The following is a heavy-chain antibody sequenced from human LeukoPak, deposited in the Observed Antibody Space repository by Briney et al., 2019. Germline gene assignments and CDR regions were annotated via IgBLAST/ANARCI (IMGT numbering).Heavy chain of an antibody. D-gene: IGHD3-10*01. CDR1: GFTFDDYA. Sequence: GGSLRLSCAASGFTFDDYAMHWVRQVPGKGLEWVSLINWDGGSTYYVGSVQGRFTISRDNSKNSLYLQMNSLRDEDTAFYYCAKGLGGSGTYHRGIEYWGQGTLVTVSS. CDR2: INWDGGST. CDR3: AKGLGGSGTYHRGIEY. J-gene: IGHJ4*02. V-gene: IGHV3-43D*03.